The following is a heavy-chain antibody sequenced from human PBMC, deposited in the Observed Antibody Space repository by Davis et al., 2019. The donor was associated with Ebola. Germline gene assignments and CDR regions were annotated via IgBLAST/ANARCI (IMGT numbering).Heavy chain of an antibody. V-gene: IGHV1-3*01. Sequence: AASVQVSCKASGYTFTSYAMHWVRQAPGQRLAWMGWINAGNGNTKYSQKFQGRVTITRDTSASTAYMELSSLRSEDTAVYYCARGSSKAYYYGMDVWGQGTTVTVSS. CDR2: INAGNGNT. CDR1: GYTFTSYA. CDR3: ARGSSKAYYYGMDV. D-gene: IGHD6-6*01. J-gene: IGHJ6*02.